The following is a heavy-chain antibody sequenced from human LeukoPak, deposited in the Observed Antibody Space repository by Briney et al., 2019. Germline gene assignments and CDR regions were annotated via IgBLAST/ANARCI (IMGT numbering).Heavy chain of an antibody. CDR3: ARDSQYCSGGSCYSEEFYHPEYYFDY. Sequence: QPWGSLRLSCAASGFTFSSYAMHWVRQAPGKGLEWVAVISYDGSNKYYADSVKGRFTISRDNSKNTLYLQMNSLRAEDTAVYYCARDSQYCSGGSCYSEEFYHPEYYFDYWGQGTLVTVSS. J-gene: IGHJ4*02. D-gene: IGHD2-15*01. V-gene: IGHV3-30-3*01. CDR2: ISYDGSNK. CDR1: GFTFSSYA.